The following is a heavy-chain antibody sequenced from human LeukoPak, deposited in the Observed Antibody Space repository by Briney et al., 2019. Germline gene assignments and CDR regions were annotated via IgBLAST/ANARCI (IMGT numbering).Heavy chain of an antibody. Sequence: TGRSLRLSCAVSGLTFANFAMTWVRQAPGKGLDWVSVISGNGGETFYADSVKGRFTVSRDNSKNTLYLQMNSLRAEDTAVYYCAKGGHFSFNEYWAQGTLVTVSS. CDR1: GLTFANFA. CDR3: AKGGHFSFNEY. V-gene: IGHV3-23*01. J-gene: IGHJ4*02. CDR2: ISGNGGET. D-gene: IGHD2/OR15-2a*01.